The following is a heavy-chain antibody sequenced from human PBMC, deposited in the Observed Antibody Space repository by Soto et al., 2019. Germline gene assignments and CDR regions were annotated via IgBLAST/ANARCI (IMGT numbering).Heavy chain of an antibody. D-gene: IGHD2-21*01. J-gene: IGHJ4*02. CDR2: ISSSGSTI. CDR1: GFTFSDYY. CDR3: ARERFVLCGGDCYGLG. V-gene: IGHV3-11*01. Sequence: GGSLRLSCAASGFTFSDYYMSWIRQAPGKGLEWVSYISSSGSTIYYADSVKGRFTISRDNAKNSLYLQMNSLRAEDTAVYYCARERFVLCGGDCYGLGWGQGTLVTVSS.